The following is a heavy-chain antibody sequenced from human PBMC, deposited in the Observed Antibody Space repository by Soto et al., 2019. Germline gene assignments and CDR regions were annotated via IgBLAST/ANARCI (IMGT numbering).Heavy chain of an antibody. CDR3: AKDRKGIFLERLLSGYY. Sequence: GGSLRLSCAASGFTFSSYGMHWVRQAPGKGLEWVAVISYDGSNKYYADSVKGRFTISRDNSKNTLYLQMNSLRAEDTAVYYCAKDRKGIFLERLLSGYYWGQGTLVTVSS. J-gene: IGHJ4*02. V-gene: IGHV3-30*18. D-gene: IGHD3-3*01. CDR2: ISYDGSNK. CDR1: GFTFSSYG.